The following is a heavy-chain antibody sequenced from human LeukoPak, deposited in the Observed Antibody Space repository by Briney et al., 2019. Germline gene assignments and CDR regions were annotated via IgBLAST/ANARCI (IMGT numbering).Heavy chain of an antibody. J-gene: IGHJ3*02. CDR2: IKGDGSAK. Sequence: GGSLRLSCAASGFPFNAYWMTWIRQAPGKGLEWVAFIKGDGSAKKYVDSVKGRFTISRDNAKNSLFLQMNSLRAEGTAVYYCARDRGWIQHDIWGQGTMVTVSS. CDR1: GFPFNAYW. V-gene: IGHV3-7*01. CDR3: ARDRGWIQHDI. D-gene: IGHD5-18*01.